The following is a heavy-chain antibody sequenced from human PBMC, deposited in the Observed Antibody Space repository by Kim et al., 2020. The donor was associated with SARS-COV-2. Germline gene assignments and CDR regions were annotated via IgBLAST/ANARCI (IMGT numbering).Heavy chain of an antibody. V-gene: IGHV3-11*06. CDR2: T. Sequence: TNYADSVKGRFTISGDNAKNSLYLQMKSLGAEETAVYYCARGIVKDAFDIWGQGTMGTVSS. CDR3: ARGIVKDAFDI. D-gene: IGHD2-15*01. J-gene: IGHJ3*02.